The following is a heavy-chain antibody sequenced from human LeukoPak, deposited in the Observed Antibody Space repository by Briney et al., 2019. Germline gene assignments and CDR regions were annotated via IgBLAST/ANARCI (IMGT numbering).Heavy chain of an antibody. Sequence: PGGSLRLSCTASGFTFGDYAMSWFRQAPGKGLEWVGFIRSKAYGGTTEYAASVKGRFTISRDDSKSIAYLQMNSLKTEDTAVYYCTRIAGAQYYYYYYYMDVWGKGTTVTVSS. D-gene: IGHD6-13*01. CDR3: TRIAGAQYYYYYYYMDV. CDR1: GFTFGDYA. V-gene: IGHV3-49*03. J-gene: IGHJ6*03. CDR2: IRSKAYGGTT.